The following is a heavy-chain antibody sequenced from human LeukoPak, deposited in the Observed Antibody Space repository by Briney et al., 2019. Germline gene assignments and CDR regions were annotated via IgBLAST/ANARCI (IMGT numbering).Heavy chain of an antibody. CDR1: GFTFSSYW. V-gene: IGHV3-7*01. CDR2: IKQDGSEK. D-gene: IGHD6-13*01. CDR3: ALRGYSSSWTALDY. J-gene: IGHJ4*02. Sequence: PGGSLRLSCAASGFTFSSYWMSWVRQAPGKGLEWVANIKQDGSEKYYVDSVKGRFTISRDNAKNSLYLQRNSLRIEDTAVYYCALRGYSSSWTALDYWGQGTLVTVSS.